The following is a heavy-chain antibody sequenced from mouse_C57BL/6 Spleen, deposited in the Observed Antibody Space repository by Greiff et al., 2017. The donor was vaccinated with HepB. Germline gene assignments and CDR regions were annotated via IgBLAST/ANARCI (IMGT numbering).Heavy chain of an antibody. CDR3: ARTYDEYYFDY. CDR2: IHPNSGST. Sequence: VQLQQPGAELVKPGASVKLSCKASGYTFTSYWMHWVKQRPGQGLEWIGMIHPNSGSTNYNEKFKSKATLTVDKSSSTAYMQLSSLTSEDSAVYYCARTYDEYYFDYWGQGTTLTVSS. D-gene: IGHD2-12*01. J-gene: IGHJ2*01. V-gene: IGHV1-64*01. CDR1: GYTFTSYW.